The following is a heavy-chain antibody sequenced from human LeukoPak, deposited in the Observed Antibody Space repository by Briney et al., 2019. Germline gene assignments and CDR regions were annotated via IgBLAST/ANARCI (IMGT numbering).Heavy chain of an antibody. J-gene: IGHJ4*02. V-gene: IGHV1-58*02. CDR2: IVGDSTDT. D-gene: IGHD5-18*01. CDR3: AADPDTTMAFDC. Sequence: ASVKVSCKASGFTFTSSSIQWIRQARGQRLEWIGWIVGDSTDTYYAQRFQERVSIARDMSTSTAYLELSSLRSEDTAVYYCAADPDTTMAFDCWGQGTLVTVSS. CDR1: GFTFTSSS.